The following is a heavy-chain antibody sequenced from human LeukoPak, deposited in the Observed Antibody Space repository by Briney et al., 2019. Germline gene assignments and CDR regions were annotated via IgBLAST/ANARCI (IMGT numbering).Heavy chain of an antibody. J-gene: IGHJ6*02. CDR2: ISAYNGNT. CDR1: GYTFTSYG. Sequence: ASVKVSCKASGYTFTSYGISWVRQAPGQGLEWMGWISAYNGNTNYAQKLQGRVTMTTDTSTSTAYMELRSLRSDDTAVYYCARDMSHIAAAGTALGRYYYYYGMDVWGQGTTVTVSS. V-gene: IGHV1-18*01. D-gene: IGHD6-13*01. CDR3: ARDMSHIAAAGTALGRYYYYYGMDV.